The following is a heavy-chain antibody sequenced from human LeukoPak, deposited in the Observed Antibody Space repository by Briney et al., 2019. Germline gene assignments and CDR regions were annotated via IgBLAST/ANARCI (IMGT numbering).Heavy chain of an antibody. D-gene: IGHD6-13*01. V-gene: IGHV4-4*07. Sequence: PSETLSLTCTVSGGSISSYYWSWIRQPAGKGLEWIGRIYTSGSTNYNPSLKSRVTMSVVTSKNQFSLKLSSVTAADTAVYYCARCSSFGRLDPWRQGTLVTVSP. CDR2: IYTSGST. CDR1: GGSISSYY. J-gene: IGHJ5*02. CDR3: ARCSSFGRLDP.